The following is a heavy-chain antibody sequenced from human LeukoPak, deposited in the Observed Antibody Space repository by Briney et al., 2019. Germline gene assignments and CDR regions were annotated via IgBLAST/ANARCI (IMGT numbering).Heavy chain of an antibody. Sequence: GRSLRLSCAASEFTFSDYGLHWVRQAPGKGLEWVALIWHDGSNKYYADSVMGRFTISRDNSKNTLYLQMNSLRAEDTAMYYCAKDGDAYTEFYYYYMDVWGKGTTVTVSS. D-gene: IGHD5-24*01. V-gene: IGHV3-33*06. CDR1: EFTFSDYG. CDR3: AKDGDAYTEFYYYYMDV. J-gene: IGHJ6*03. CDR2: IWHDGSNK.